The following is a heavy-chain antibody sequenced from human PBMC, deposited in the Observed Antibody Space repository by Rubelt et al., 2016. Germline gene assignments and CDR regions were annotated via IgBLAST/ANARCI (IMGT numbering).Heavy chain of an antibody. D-gene: IGHD6-6*01. J-gene: IGHJ5*02. CDR1: GGSFSGYY. CDR2: INHSGST. Sequence: QVQLQQWGAGLLKPSETLSLTCAVYGGSFSGYYWSWIRQPPGKGLEWIGEINHSGSTNYNPSLKSRVTISVETSKNQFSLKLSSVTAADTAVYYCARGPIAARRWFDPWGQGTLVTVSS. V-gene: IGHV4-34*01. CDR3: ARGPIAARRWFDP.